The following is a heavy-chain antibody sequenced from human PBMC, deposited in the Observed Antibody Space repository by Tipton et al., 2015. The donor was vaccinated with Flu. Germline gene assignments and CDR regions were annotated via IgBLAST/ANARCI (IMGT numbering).Heavy chain of an antibody. CDR1: GDSIASDYY. J-gene: IGHJ4*02. CDR3: ARDPSLGMPDYFDF. CDR2: LHHTGNT. Sequence: TLSLTCSVSGDSIASDYYWGWIRQPPGKGLEWIGNLHHTGNTYYNPSLRSRVTILVDRSKNQFSLKLSSVTAADTAVYYCARDPSLGMPDYFDFWGQGTLVTASS. D-gene: IGHD2-2*01. V-gene: IGHV4-38-2*02.